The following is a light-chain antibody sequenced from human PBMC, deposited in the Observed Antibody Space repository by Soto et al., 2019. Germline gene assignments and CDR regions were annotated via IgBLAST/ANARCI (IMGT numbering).Light chain of an antibody. Sequence: EIVLTQSPATLSLSPGERATLSCRAMQSVSSNLAWYQQKPGRAPRLLIYDASNRATGIPARFSGSGSGTDFTLTISGLEPEDFVVYYCQQSSNSITFGQGTRLEIK. J-gene: IGKJ5*01. CDR2: DAS. CDR3: QQSSNSIT. V-gene: IGKV3-11*01. CDR1: QSVSSN.